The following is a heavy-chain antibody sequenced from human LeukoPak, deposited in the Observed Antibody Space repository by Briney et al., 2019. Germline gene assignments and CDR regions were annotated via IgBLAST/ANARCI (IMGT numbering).Heavy chain of an antibody. D-gene: IGHD3-10*01. V-gene: IGHV3-53*01. CDR3: ARGAGSYEYYMDV. Sequence: GGSLRLSCAASGFTVSNNYMSWVRQPPGKGLEWVSVIYSAGSAGSTYYADAVKGRFTISRDNSKNTLDLQMNSLRVEDTAVYYCARGAGSYEYYMDVWGKGTTVTV. J-gene: IGHJ6*03. CDR1: GFTVSNNY. CDR2: IYSAGSAGST.